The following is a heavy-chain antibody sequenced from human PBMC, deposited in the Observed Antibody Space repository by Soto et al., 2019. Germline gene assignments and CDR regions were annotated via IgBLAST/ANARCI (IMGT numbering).Heavy chain of an antibody. V-gene: IGHV3-30*18. Sequence: QVQLVESWGGVVQPGRSLRLSCAASGFTFSSYGMHWVRQAPGKGLQWVTVISYDGNVAYYADSVKGRFTISRDNSKNTLSLQMNSLRTEDTAMYYCAKEGPITNWYFDYWGQGTLVTVSS. J-gene: IGHJ4*02. CDR2: ISYDGNVA. CDR1: GFTFSSYG. D-gene: IGHD1-1*01. CDR3: AKEGPITNWYFDY.